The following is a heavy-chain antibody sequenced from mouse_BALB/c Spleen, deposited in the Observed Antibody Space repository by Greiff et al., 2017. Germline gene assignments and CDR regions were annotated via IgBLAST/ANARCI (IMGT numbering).Heavy chain of an antibody. CDR2: IWAGGST. J-gene: IGHJ3*01. V-gene: IGHV2-9*02. CDR1: GFSLTSYG. CDR3: ARDRGEITTGTWFAY. D-gene: IGHD1-1*01. Sequence: VQRVESGPGLVAPSQSLSITCTVSGFSLTSYGVHWVRQPPGKGLEWLGVIWAGGSTNYNSALMSRLSISKDNSKSQVFLKMNSLQTDDTAMYSCARDRGEITTGTWFAYWGQGTLVTVSA.